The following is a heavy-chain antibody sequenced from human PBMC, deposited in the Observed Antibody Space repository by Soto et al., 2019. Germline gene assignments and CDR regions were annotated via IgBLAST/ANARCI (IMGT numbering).Heavy chain of an antibody. CDR3: ARGKGYSSSWAVMNYYYYGMDV. Sequence: SETLSVTCAVYGGSFSGYYWSWIRQPPGKGLEWIGEINHSGSTNYNPSLKSRVTISADTSKNQFSLKLSSVTAADTAVYYCARGKGYSSSWAVMNYYYYGMDVSCQAPTVTVSS. CDR1: GGSFSGYY. V-gene: IGHV4-34*01. CDR2: INHSGST. D-gene: IGHD6-13*01. J-gene: IGHJ6*02.